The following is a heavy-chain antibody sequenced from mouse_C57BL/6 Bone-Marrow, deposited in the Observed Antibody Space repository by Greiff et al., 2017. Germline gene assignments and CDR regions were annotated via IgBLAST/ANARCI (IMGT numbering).Heavy chain of an antibody. CDR3: ARFAY. CDR2: ISSGSSTT. V-gene: IGHV5-17*01. CDR1: GFTFSDYG. J-gene: IGHJ3*01. Sequence: EVQLVESGGGLVKPGGSLKLSCAASGFTFSDYGMHWVRQGPEKGLEWVAYISSGSSTTYYADTVKGRFTISRDNAKNTLFLQMTSLRSEDTAMYYCARFAYWGQGTLVTVSA.